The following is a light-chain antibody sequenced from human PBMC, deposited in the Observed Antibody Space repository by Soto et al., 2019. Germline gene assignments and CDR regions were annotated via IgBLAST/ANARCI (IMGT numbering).Light chain of an antibody. V-gene: IGLV2-8*01. CDR2: QVT. CDR1: SSDVGGWNY. CDR3: QSYDSSLSGYV. Sequence: QSVLTQPPSASGSPGQSVTISCTGTSSDVGGWNYVSWYHQYPGKAPKLLIYQVTKRPSGVPDRFSGSKSGTSASLAITGLQAEDEADYYCQSYDSSLSGYVFGTGTKLTVL. J-gene: IGLJ1*01.